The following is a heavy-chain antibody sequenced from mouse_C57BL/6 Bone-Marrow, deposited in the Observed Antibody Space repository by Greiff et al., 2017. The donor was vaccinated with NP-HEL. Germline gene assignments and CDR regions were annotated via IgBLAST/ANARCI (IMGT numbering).Heavy chain of an antibody. D-gene: IGHD1-1*01. Sequence: EVKVEESGEGLVKPGGSLKLSCAASGFTFSSYAMSWVRQTPEKRLEWVAYISSGGDYIYYADTVKGRFTISRDNARNTLYLQMSSLKSEDTAMYYCTRDAFTTVSFDYWGQGTTLTVSS. CDR3: TRDAFTTVSFDY. CDR2: ISSGGDYI. CDR1: GFTFSSYA. V-gene: IGHV5-9-1*02. J-gene: IGHJ2*01.